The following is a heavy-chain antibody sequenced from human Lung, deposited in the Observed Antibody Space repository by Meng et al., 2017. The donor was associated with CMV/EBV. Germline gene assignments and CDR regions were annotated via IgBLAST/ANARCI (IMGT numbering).Heavy chain of an antibody. CDR2: IHNSGSS. Sequence: SXTXSLXCTVSDDXISSNIYYWGWIRQPPGKGLEWIGNIHNSGSSFHNPSLKGRVTISIDMSRNQFSLTLNSVTAADTAVYYCAREVYIDGRGFRRSYSDFWXQGTLVTVSS. CDR3: AREVYIDGRGFRRSYSDF. D-gene: IGHD2-15*01. V-gene: IGHV4-39*07. CDR1: DDXISSNIYY. J-gene: IGHJ4*02.